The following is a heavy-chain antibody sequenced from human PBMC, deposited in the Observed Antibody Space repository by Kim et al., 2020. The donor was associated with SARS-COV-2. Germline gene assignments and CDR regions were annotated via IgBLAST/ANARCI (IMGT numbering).Heavy chain of an antibody. D-gene: IGHD3-10*01. Sequence: SVKVSCKASGGTFSSYAISWVRQAPGQGLEWMGRIIPILGIANYAQKFQGRVTITADKSTSTAYMELSSLRSEDTAVYYCARDRGSGLFDYWGQGTLVTVSS. V-gene: IGHV1-69*04. CDR1: GGTFSSYA. J-gene: IGHJ4*02. CDR2: IIPILGIA. CDR3: ARDRGSGLFDY.